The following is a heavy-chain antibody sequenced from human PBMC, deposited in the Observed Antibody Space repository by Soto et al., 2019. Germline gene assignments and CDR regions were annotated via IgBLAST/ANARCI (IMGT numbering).Heavy chain of an antibody. J-gene: IGHJ6*02. Sequence: ASVKVTCKVSGYTLTELSMHWVRQAPGKGLEWMGGFDPEDGETIYAQKFQGRVTMTEDTSTDTAYMELSSLRSEDTAVYYCATGRPQQETYSDFRYYYGMDVWGQGTTVTVSS. V-gene: IGHV1-24*01. D-gene: IGHD3-3*01. CDR1: GYTLTELS. CDR2: FDPEDGET. CDR3: ATGRPQQETYSDFRYYYGMDV.